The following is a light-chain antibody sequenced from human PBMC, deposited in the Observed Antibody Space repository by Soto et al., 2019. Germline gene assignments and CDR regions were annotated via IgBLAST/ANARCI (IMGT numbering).Light chain of an antibody. V-gene: IGLV2-14*01. J-gene: IGLJ2*01. Sequence: QSAPTQPASVSGSPGQSITISCTGTSSDVGGHDFVSWYQQHPGKAPKLIIYDVSNRPSGVSNRFSASKSGNTASLTISGLQAEDDADYYCSSYTSSNTLVFGGGTKLTVL. CDR3: SSYTSSNTLV. CDR1: SSDVGGHDF. CDR2: DVS.